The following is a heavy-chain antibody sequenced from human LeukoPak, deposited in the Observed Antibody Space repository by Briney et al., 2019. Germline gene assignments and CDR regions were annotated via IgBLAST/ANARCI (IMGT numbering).Heavy chain of an antibody. J-gene: IGHJ4*02. V-gene: IGHV3-49*03. CDR1: GFTFGDYL. CDR2: ISGGTT. D-gene: IGHD6-19*01. CDR3: SRGSGWLSVY. Sequence: GGSLRLSCAASGFTFGDYLMSWFRQAPGKGLEWIGFISGGTTEYAASVKGRFTISRDDSTSIAYLQMNSLTTEDTAVYYCSRGSGWLSVYWGQGTLVTVSS.